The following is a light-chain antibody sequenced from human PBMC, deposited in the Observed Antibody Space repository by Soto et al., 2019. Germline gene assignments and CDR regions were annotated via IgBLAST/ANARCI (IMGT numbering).Light chain of an antibody. J-gene: IGKJ5*01. CDR3: QQRNSWPPTLT. CDR1: QSISSW. Sequence: DIQMTQSPSTLSASVGDRVTITCRASQSISSWLAWYQQKPGKAPKLLIYDASSLASGVXXRLSGSRSGTEFTLNISTLEPEDFAVYYFQQRNSWPPTLTFLQGTRLEIK. V-gene: IGKV1-5*01. CDR2: DAS.